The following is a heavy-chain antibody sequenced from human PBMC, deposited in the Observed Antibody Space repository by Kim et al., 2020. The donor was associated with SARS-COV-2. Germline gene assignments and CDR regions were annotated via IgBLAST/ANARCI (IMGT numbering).Heavy chain of an antibody. Sequence: YYAASVKGRFTIPRDNSKNTRYLQMNSLRAEDTAVYYCAKHPGIAVGDGYWGQGTLVTVSS. D-gene: IGHD6-19*01. V-gene: IGHV3-23*01. J-gene: IGHJ4*02. CDR3: AKHPGIAVGDGY.